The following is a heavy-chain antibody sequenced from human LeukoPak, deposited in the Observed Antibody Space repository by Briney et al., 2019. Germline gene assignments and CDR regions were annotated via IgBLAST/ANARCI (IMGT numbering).Heavy chain of an antibody. V-gene: IGHV4-34*01. CDR2: INHSGST. D-gene: IGHD6-13*01. Sequence: KPSETLSLTCAVYGGSFSGYYWSWIRQPPGKGLEWIGEINHSGSTNYNPSLKSRVTISVDTSKNQFSLKLSSVTAADTAVYYCARGLVSSSGWFDPWGLGTLVTVSS. CDR1: GGSFSGYY. CDR3: ARGLVSSSGWFDP. J-gene: IGHJ5*02.